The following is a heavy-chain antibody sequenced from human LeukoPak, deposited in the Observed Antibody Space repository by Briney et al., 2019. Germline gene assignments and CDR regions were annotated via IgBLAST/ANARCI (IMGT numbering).Heavy chain of an antibody. CDR3: ARAVYDILTGFERFDP. D-gene: IGHD3-9*01. V-gene: IGHV4-61*02. CDR1: GGSISSGSYY. CDR2: IYTSGST. Sequence: NPSQTLSLTCTVSGGSISSGSYYWSWIRQPAGKGLEWIGRIYTSGSTNYNPSLKSRVTISVDTSKNQFSLKLSSVTAADTAVYYCARAVYDILTGFERFDPWGQGTLVTVSS. J-gene: IGHJ5*02.